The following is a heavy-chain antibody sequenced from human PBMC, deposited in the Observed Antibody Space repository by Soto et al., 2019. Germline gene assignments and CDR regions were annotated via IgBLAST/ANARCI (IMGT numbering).Heavy chain of an antibody. CDR1: GFTFSSYG. V-gene: IGHV3-30*18. D-gene: IGHD4-17*01. CDR2: ISYDGSNK. Sequence: QVQLVESGGGVVQPGRSLRLSCAASGFTFSSYGMHWVRQAPGKGLEWVAVISYDGSNKYYADSVKGRFTISRDNSKNTLYLQMNRLRAEDTAVYYCAKDYGDYEHYWGQGTLVTVSS. CDR3: AKDYGDYEHY. J-gene: IGHJ4*02.